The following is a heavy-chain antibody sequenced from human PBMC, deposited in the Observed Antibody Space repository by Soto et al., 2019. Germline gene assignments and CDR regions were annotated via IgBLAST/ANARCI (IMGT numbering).Heavy chain of an antibody. V-gene: IGHV4-59*01. CDR2: IYYSGST. CDR1: GGSISSYY. Sequence: SETLSLTCTVSGGSISSYYWSWIRQPPGKGLEWIGYIYYSGSTNYNPSLKSRVTISVDTSKNQFSLKLSSVTAVDTAVYYCARVSDFWSGYYSFWFDPWGQGTLVTVSS. D-gene: IGHD3-3*01. CDR3: ARVSDFWSGYYSFWFDP. J-gene: IGHJ5*02.